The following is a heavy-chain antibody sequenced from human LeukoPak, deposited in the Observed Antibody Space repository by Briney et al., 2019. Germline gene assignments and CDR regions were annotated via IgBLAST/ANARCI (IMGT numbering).Heavy chain of an antibody. CDR1: GFTFSRNW. CDR3: TRNLDSSGP. CDR2: INSDGSST. J-gene: IGHJ1*01. D-gene: IGHD3-22*01. V-gene: IGHV3-74*01. Sequence: GGSLRLSCAASGFTFSRNWMHWVRQAPGKGLVWVSRINSDGSSTSYADSVKGRFTISRDNAKNTLYLQMNSLRVEDTAVYYCTRNLDSSGPWGQGTLVTVSS.